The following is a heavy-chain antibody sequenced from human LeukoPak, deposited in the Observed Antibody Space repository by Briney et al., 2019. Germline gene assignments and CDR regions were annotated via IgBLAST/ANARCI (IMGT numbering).Heavy chain of an antibody. CDR1: GGSFSGYY. J-gene: IGHJ4*02. CDR3: ARGRGTMVRGVLTLFYYFDY. CDR2: MNHRGST. Sequence: SETLSLTCAVYGGSFSGYYWSWIRQPPGKGLEWMGEMNHRGSTNYNPSLKSRVTISVDTSKNQFSLKLSSVTAADTAVYYCARGRGTMVRGVLTLFYYFDYWGQGTLVTVSS. D-gene: IGHD3-10*01. V-gene: IGHV4-34*01.